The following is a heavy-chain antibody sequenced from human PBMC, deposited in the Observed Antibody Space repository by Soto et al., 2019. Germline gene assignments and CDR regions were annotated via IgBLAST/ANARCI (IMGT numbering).Heavy chain of an antibody. CDR1: GYTFTSYY. J-gene: IGHJ4*02. V-gene: IGHV1-46*03. D-gene: IGHD2-2*01. CDR3: ALLDIVVVPAAIRVTFDY. Sequence: ASVKVSCKASGYTFTSYYMHWVRQAPGQGLEWMGIINPSGGSTSYAQKFQGRVTMTRDTSTSTVYMELSSLRSEDTAVYYCALLDIVVVPAAIRVTFDYWGQGTLVTVSS. CDR2: INPSGGST.